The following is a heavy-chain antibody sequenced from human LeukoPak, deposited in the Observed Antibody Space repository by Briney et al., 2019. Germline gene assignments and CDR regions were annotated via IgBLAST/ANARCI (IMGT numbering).Heavy chain of an antibody. D-gene: IGHD6-13*01. Sequence: GASVKVSCKASGYNFTRNAMNWVRQAPRQGLEWMGWINTNTGNPTYAQGFTGRFVFSLDTSVSTAYLQISSLKAEDTAVYYCARAPGDNIAAAGWFDPWGQGTLVTVSS. CDR3: ARAPGDNIAAAGWFDP. V-gene: IGHV7-4-1*02. J-gene: IGHJ5*02. CDR2: INTNTGNP. CDR1: GYNFTRNA.